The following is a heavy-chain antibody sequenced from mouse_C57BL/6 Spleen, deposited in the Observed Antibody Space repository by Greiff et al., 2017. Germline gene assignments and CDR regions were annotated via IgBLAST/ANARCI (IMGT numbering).Heavy chain of an antibody. J-gene: IGHJ4*01. Sequence: QVQLKQSGPELVKPGASVKISCKASGYSFTSYYIHWVKQRPGQGLEWIGWIYPGSGNTKYNEKFKGKATLTADTSSSTAYMQLSSLTSEDSAVYYCARSDGVYAMDYWGQGTSVTVSS. D-gene: IGHD2-3*01. V-gene: IGHV1-66*01. CDR1: GYSFTSYY. CDR3: ARSDGVYAMDY. CDR2: IYPGSGNT.